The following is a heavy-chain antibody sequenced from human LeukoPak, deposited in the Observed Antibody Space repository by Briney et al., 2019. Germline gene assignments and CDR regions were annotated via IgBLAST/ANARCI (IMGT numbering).Heavy chain of an antibody. V-gene: IGHV4-39*07. D-gene: IGHD3-3*01. CDR2: IYYSGST. CDR1: GGSISSSSYY. J-gene: IGHJ4*02. CDR3: ARGKYVEDFGVVYGYYFDY. Sequence: KSSETLSLTCTVSGGSISSSSYYWGWIRQPPGKGLEWIGSIYYSGSTYYNPSLKSRVTISVDTSKNQSSLKLSSVTAADTAVYYCARGKYVEDFGVVYGYYFDYWGQGTLVTVSS.